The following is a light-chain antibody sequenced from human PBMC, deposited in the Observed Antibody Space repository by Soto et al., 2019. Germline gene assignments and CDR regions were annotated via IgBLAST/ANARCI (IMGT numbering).Light chain of an antibody. Sequence: RRQVPASPYSFIKDRVSTTCRASQTISNYLNWYQQMPGKAPNLLISAASTLQSGVPARFSGSGSETDFTLTIISLQPEDFAAYYCQLRYNSPRTFGQGTKVDI. CDR1: QTISNY. CDR2: AAS. J-gene: IGKJ1*01. CDR3: QLRYNSPRT. V-gene: IGKV1-39*01.